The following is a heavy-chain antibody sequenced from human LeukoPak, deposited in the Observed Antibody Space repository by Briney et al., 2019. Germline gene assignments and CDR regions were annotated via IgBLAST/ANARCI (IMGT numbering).Heavy chain of an antibody. Sequence: GGSLRLSCAASGFTFDDYGMSWVRQAPGKGLEWVGFIRSKAYGGTTEYAASVKGRFTISRDDSKSIAYLQMNSLKTEDTAVYYCSRNAFDIWGQGTMVTVSS. V-gene: IGHV3-49*04. CDR2: IRSKAYGGTT. CDR1: GFTFDDYG. J-gene: IGHJ3*02. CDR3: SRNAFDI.